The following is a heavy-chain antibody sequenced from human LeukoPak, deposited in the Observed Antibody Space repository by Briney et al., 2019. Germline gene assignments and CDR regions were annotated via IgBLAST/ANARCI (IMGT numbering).Heavy chain of an antibody. CDR1: GFTFSTYT. CDR2: ISSGSRDI. J-gene: IGHJ3*01. CDR3: TRETAFDF. Sequence: GGSLRLSCVVSGFTFSTYTMNWVRQAPGKGLAWVSSISSGSRDIYYADSLKGRFTISRDNAKNSLYLQMNSLRAEDSAVYYCTRETAFDFWGQGTVVTVSS. V-gene: IGHV3-21*01.